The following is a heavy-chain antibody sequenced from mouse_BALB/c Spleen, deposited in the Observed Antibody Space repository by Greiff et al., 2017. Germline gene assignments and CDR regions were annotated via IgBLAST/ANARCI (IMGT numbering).Heavy chain of an antibody. CDR3: ARQGYGSLYAMDY. D-gene: IGHD2-10*02. V-gene: IGHV5-6-5*01. J-gene: IGHJ4*01. Sequence: EVMLVESGGGLVKPGGSLKLSCAASGFTFSSYAMSWVRQTPEKRLEWVASISSGGSTYYPDSVKGRFTISRDNARNTLYLQMSSLKSEDTAMYYCARQGYGSLYAMDYWGQGTSVTVSS. CDR2: ISSGGST. CDR1: GFTFSSYA.